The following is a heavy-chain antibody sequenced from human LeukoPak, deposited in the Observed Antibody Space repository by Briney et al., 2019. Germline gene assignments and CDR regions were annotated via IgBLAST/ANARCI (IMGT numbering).Heavy chain of an antibody. CDR3: ARVGDWNDLVY. V-gene: IGHV4-59*01. Sequence: SETLSLTCTVSGGSISTYYWSWIRQPPGKGLEWIGYISYTVTTNYNPSLKSRVTISVDTSKNQFSLKLTSVTAADTAVYYCARVGDWNDLVYWGQGTLVTVSS. J-gene: IGHJ4*02. CDR1: GGSISTYY. CDR2: ISYTVTT. D-gene: IGHD1-1*01.